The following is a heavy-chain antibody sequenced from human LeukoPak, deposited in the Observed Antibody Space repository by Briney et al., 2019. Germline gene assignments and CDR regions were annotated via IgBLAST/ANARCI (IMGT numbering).Heavy chain of an antibody. CDR2: IDSSGSTI. Sequence: GGSLRLSCAASGFTFSSFAMSWVRQAPGNGLEWVSYIDSSGSTIHYADSVKGRFTTSRDNAKNSLYLQMNSLRAEDTAVYYCARTKEMATISYFDSWGQGTLVTVSS. J-gene: IGHJ4*02. V-gene: IGHV3-48*03. D-gene: IGHD5-24*01. CDR3: ARTKEMATISYFDS. CDR1: GFTFSSFA.